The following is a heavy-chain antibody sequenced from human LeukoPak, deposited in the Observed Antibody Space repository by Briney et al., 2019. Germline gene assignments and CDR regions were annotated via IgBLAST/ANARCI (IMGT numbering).Heavy chain of an antibody. CDR2: IKQDGSEK. V-gene: IGHV3-7*01. CDR3: ARGVAVLLWFGDLDY. D-gene: IGHD3-10*01. Sequence: GGSLRLSCAASGFTFSSYWMSWVRQAPGKGLEWVANIKQDGSEKYYVDSVKGRFTISRDNAKNSLYLQMNSLRAEDTAVYYCARGVAVLLWFGDLDYWGQGTLVTVSS. J-gene: IGHJ4*02. CDR1: GFTFSSYW.